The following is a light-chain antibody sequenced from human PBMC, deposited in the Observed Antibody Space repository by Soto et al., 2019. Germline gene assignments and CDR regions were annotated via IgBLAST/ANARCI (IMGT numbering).Light chain of an antibody. CDR3: QAYDSSLSGFV. CDR1: SSNIGAGYD. J-gene: IGLJ1*01. CDR2: GNS. V-gene: IGLV1-40*01. Sequence: QSVLTQPPSVSGAPGQRVTISCTGSSSNIGAGYDVHWYQQHPGTAPKLLIYGNSNRPSGVPDRFSGSKSGTSGSLAITGLQAEDEADYYRQAYDSSLSGFVFGTGTKLTVL.